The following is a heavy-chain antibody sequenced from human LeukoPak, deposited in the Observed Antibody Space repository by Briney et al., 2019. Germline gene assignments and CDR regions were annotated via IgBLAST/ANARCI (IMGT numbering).Heavy chain of an antibody. CDR3: ARTYYDILTGYNPYFDY. J-gene: IGHJ4*02. CDR2: ITGSSTST. D-gene: IGHD3-9*01. Sequence: AGGSLRLSCAASGFTFSNYAMRWVRQAPGKGLEWVSSITGSSTSTYYADSVKGRFTISRDNAKNSLHLQMNSLRAEDTAVYYCARTYYDILTGYNPYFDYWGQGMLVTVTS. V-gene: IGHV3-21*01. CDR1: GFTFSNYA.